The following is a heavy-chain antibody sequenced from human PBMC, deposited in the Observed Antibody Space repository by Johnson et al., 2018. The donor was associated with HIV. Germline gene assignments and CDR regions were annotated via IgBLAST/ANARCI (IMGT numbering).Heavy chain of an antibody. J-gene: IGHJ3*02. D-gene: IGHD6-19*01. Sequence: QVQLVESGGGLVKPGGSLKLSCAASGFTFSDYYMSWIRQAPGKGLEWVSYISGSGSTIYYADSVKGRFTISRDNSKNTLYLQMNSLRAEDTSVYYCARDRGIAVAGTGAFDIWGQGTMVTVSS. CDR2: ISGSGSTI. CDR1: GFTFSDYY. V-gene: IGHV3-11*04. CDR3: ARDRGIAVAGTGAFDI.